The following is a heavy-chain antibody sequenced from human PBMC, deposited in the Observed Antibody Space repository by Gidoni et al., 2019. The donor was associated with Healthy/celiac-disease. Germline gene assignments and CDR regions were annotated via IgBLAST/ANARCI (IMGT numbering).Heavy chain of an antibody. V-gene: IGHV3-30-3*01. CDR2: ISYDGSNK. CDR1: GFTFSSYA. D-gene: IGHD2-15*01. J-gene: IGHJ4*02. Sequence: QVQLVESGGGVVQPGRSLRLSCAASGFTFSSYAMHWVRQAPGKGLEWVAVISYDGSNKYYADSVKGRFTISRDNSKNTLYLQMNSLRAEDTAVYYCARDLFNQDIVVVVAATPDYWGQGTLVTVSS. CDR3: ARDLFNQDIVVVVAATPDY.